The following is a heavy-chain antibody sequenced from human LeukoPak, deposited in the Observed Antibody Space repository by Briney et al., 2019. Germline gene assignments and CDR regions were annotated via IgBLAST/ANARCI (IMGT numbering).Heavy chain of an antibody. CDR2: ISWNSGSI. D-gene: IGHD6-13*01. Sequence: PGGSLRLSCAASGFTFDDYAMHWVRQAPGKGLEWVSVISWNSGSIGYADSVKGRFTISRDNAKNSLYLQMNSLRAEDMALYYCAKGLGSSSWFSFDYWGQGTLVTVSS. V-gene: IGHV3-9*03. J-gene: IGHJ4*02. CDR3: AKGLGSSSWFSFDY. CDR1: GFTFDDYA.